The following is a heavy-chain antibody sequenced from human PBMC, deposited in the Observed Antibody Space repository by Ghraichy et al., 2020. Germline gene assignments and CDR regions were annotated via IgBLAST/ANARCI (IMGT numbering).Heavy chain of an antibody. CDR1: GFTFSDYA. Sequence: GGSLRLSCAASGFTFSDYAMTWVRQAPGKGLEWVSAIIGSGSTTYYADSVKGRFTISRDNSKNTLHLQMNSLRAEDTALYYCATSPESTYPAWGSFRAEYWGQGTLVTVSS. J-gene: IGHJ4*02. CDR3: ATSPESTYPAWGSFRAEY. D-gene: IGHD3-16*02. V-gene: IGHV3-23*01. CDR2: IIGSGSTT.